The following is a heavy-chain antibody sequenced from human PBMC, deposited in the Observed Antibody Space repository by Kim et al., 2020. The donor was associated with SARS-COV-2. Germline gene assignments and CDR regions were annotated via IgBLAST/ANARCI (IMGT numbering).Heavy chain of an antibody. CDR3: ARDIHTEKRTGAFDY. J-gene: IGHJ4*02. Sequence: DSVKGRFTISRDNAKNSLYLQMNSLRAEDTALYYCARDIHTEKRTGAFDYWGQGTLVTVSS. V-gene: IGHV3-9*01. D-gene: IGHD1-1*01.